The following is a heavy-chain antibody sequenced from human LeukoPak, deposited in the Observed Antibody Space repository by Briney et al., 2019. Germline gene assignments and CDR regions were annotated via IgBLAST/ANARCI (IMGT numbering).Heavy chain of an antibody. CDR2: INQDGSDK. D-gene: IGHD6-6*01. J-gene: IGHJ6*03. V-gene: IGHV3-7*01. Sequence: GGSLRLSCAASGFTFSSYWMSWVRQAPGKGLEWVAYINQDGSDKYYVDSVKGRFTISRDNAKNSLYLQMNSLRAEDTAAYYCARESIAARVNYYYYYMDVWGKGTTVTVSS. CDR1: GFTFSSYW. CDR3: ARESIAARVNYYYYYMDV.